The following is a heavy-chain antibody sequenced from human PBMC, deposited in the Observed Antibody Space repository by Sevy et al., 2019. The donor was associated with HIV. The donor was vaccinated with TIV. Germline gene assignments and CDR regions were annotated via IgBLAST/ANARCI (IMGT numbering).Heavy chain of an antibody. Sequence: ASVKVSCKASGYTFTGYYMHWVRLAPRQGLEWIGRINPNSGGTNYAQKFQGRVTMTRDTSISTAYMELSRLRSDDTAVYYCARGGYGSGSYFYYYYGMDVWGQGTTVTVSS. D-gene: IGHD3-10*01. J-gene: IGHJ6*02. CDR2: INPNSGGT. CDR3: ARGGYGSGSYFYYYYGMDV. V-gene: IGHV1-2*06. CDR1: GYTFTGYY.